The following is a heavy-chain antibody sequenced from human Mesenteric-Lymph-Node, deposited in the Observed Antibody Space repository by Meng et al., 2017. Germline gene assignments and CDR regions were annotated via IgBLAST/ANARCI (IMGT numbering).Heavy chain of an antibody. J-gene: IGHJ4*02. CDR2: ISSSSSYI. D-gene: IGHD1-26*01. CDR1: GFTFSSYG. Sequence: GESLKISCAASGFTFSSYGMNWVRQAPGKGLEWVSSISSSSSYIYYADSVKGRFTISRDNAKNSLYLQMNSLRAEDTAVYYCASFLPRGSYYRFDYWGQGTLVTVSS. V-gene: IGHV3-21*01. CDR3: ASFLPRGSYYRFDY.